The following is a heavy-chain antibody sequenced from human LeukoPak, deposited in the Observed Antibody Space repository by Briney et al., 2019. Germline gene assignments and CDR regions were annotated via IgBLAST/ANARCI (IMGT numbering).Heavy chain of an antibody. CDR3: ARDSLPIVLMVYALDY. CDR1: GFTFSSYA. Sequence: GGSLRLSCAAPGFTFSSYAMHWVRQAPGKGLEWVAVISYDGSNKYYADSVKDRFTISRDNSKNTLYLQMNSLRAEDTAVYYCARDSLPIVLMVYALDYWGQGTLVTVSS. CDR2: ISYDGSNK. J-gene: IGHJ4*02. D-gene: IGHD2-8*01. V-gene: IGHV3-30-3*01.